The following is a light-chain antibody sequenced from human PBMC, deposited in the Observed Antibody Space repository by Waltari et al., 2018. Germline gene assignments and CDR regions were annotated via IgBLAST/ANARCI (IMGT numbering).Light chain of an antibody. J-gene: IGKJ4*01. Sequence: DIQMTQSPSSLSASVGDRVTLTCRASQDLSNYLAWFQQKPGKAPKSLIYTASTLHSGVPSKFSGSGFGTDFTLTINSLQPEDSATYYCQQYYNYPITFGGGTKVEIK. CDR1: QDLSNY. CDR3: QQYYNYPIT. CDR2: TAS. V-gene: IGKV1-16*02.